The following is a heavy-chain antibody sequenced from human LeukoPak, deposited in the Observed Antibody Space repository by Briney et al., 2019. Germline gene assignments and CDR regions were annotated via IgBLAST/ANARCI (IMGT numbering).Heavy chain of an antibody. Sequence: GGSLRPSCAVSGSGFGGYAMTWVRQAPGKGLEWVSGISGSGNFKYYADSVKGRFTISRDNSKNTVYLQMNSLRAEDTAVYYCTKPYYDDHGGYYSGSYYFNYWGQGTLVTVSS. CDR2: ISGSGNFK. CDR3: TKPYYDDHGGYYSGSYYFNY. J-gene: IGHJ4*02. CDR1: GSGFGGYA. D-gene: IGHD3-22*01. V-gene: IGHV3-23*01.